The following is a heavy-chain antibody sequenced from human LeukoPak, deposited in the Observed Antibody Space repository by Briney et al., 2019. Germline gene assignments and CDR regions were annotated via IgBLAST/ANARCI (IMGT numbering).Heavy chain of an antibody. J-gene: IGHJ4*02. CDR1: GGSISNYY. CDR3: ARGAMATTPFFDY. V-gene: IGHV4-59*01. Sequence: PSETLSLTCPVSGGSISNYYYWTWIPQPPGKGLEGIGYVYYNGSTNFNPSLKRRVTLSLDTSRNQFSLKLTSLTAPDPAVYYCARGAMATTPFFDYWGQGTLVTVSS. D-gene: IGHD5-24*01. CDR2: VYYNGST.